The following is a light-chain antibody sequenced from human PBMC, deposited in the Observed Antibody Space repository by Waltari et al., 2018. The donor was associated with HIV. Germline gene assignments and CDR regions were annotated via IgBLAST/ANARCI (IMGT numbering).Light chain of an antibody. Sequence: QSALTQPPAASGSPGQSVTISCTGTSNDIGPYNYVSWYQQHPDKAPRLLIYEVNKRPSGVPGRFSGSKSGNTASLTVSGLQAEDEADYYCSSYADSGNLLLFGGGTKVTVL. J-gene: IGLJ6*01. CDR2: EVN. V-gene: IGLV2-8*01. CDR3: SSYADSGNLLL. CDR1: SNDIGPYNY.